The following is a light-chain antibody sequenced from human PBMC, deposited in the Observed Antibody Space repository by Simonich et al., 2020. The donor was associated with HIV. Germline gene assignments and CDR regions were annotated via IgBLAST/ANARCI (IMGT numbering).Light chain of an antibody. V-gene: IGKV1-5*03. Sequence: DIQLTQSPSTLSASVGDRVTITCRPSQSISSWLAWYQQKPGKAPKLLIYKTSSLESGVPSRFSGSGSGTDFTLTISSLQPEDFATYYCQQANSFPLTFGGGTKVEIK. CDR2: KTS. CDR1: QSISSW. CDR3: QQANSFPLT. J-gene: IGKJ4*01.